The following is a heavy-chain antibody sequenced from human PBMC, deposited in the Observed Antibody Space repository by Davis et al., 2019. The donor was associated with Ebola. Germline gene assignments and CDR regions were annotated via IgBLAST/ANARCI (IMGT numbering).Heavy chain of an antibody. CDR3: ARDWGNYDFWSGPGHY. D-gene: IGHD3-3*01. CDR2: ISYDGSNK. V-gene: IGHV3-30*03. CDR1: GFTFSSYG. Sequence: GESLKISCAASGFTFSSYGMHWVRQAPGKGLEWVAVISYDGSNKYYADSVKGRFTISRDNSKNTLYLQMNSLRAEDTAVYYCARDWGNYDFWSGPGHYWGQGTLVTVSS. J-gene: IGHJ4*02.